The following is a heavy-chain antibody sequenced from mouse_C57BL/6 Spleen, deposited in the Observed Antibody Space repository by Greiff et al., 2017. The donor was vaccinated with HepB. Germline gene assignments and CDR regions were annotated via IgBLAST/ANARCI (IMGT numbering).Heavy chain of an antibody. V-gene: IGHV2-2*01. CDR1: GFSLTSYG. CDR2: IWSGGST. CDR3: ARNGPAAMDY. Sequence: QVHVKQSGPGLVQPSQSLSITCTVSGFSLTSYGVHWVRQSPGKGLEWLGVIWSGGSTDYNAAFISRLSISKDNSKSQVFFKMNSLQADDTAIYYCARNGPAAMDYWGQGTSVTVSS. J-gene: IGHJ4*01.